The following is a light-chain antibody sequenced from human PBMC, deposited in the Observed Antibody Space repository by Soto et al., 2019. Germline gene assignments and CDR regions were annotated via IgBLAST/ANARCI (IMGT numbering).Light chain of an antibody. CDR3: QQYGNSPRYS. Sequence: EIVLTQSPGTLSLSPGERATLSCRASQSVDSRYLAWYQQKPGQAPRLLIYAVSSRATGIPDRFSGSGSGTDFTLTISSLEPEDFAEYYCQQYGNSPRYSFGQGTKQELK. CDR1: QSVDSRY. V-gene: IGKV3-20*01. CDR2: AVS. J-gene: IGKJ2*03.